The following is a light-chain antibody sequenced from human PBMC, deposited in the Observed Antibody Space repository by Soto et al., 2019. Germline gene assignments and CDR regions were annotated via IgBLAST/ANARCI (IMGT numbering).Light chain of an antibody. J-gene: IGLJ2*01. CDR2: GNS. CDR1: SSNIGAGYD. CDR3: QSYDSSLYVV. V-gene: IGLV1-40*01. Sequence: QSVLTQPPSVSGAPGQRGTISCTGSSSNIGAGYDVHWYQQLPGTAPKLLIYGNSNRPSGVPDRFSGSKSGTSASLAITGVQAEDEADDYCQSYDSSLYVVFGGGTKVTVL.